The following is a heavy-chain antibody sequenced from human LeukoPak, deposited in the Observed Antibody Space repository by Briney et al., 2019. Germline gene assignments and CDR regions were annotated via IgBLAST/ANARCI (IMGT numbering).Heavy chain of an antibody. CDR1: VYTFTVYY. D-gene: IGHD5-24*01. CDR3: ARDRGWLHSQSTFDY. Sequence: ASVKVSFKSSVYTFTVYYMHWVRHAPAQGLELVGLINPNSGGTNYAQKCQGRVTITRDTSINTAYMELSRLRSDDTAVYYCARDRGWLHSQSTFDYWGQGTLVTVSS. J-gene: IGHJ4*02. CDR2: INPNSGGT. V-gene: IGHV1-2*02.